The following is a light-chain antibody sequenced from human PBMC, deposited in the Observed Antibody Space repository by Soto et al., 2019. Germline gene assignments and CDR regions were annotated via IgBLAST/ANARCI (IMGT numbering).Light chain of an antibody. V-gene: IGKV3D-15*01. Sequence: EIVMTQSPATLSVSPCERATLSFRASQSVSSNLAWYQQKPGQAPRLLIYGASTRATGIPARFSGSGSGTEFTLTISSLQPDDFATYYCQQNSAYPWTFGPGTKVDI. CDR2: GAS. CDR1: QSVSSN. J-gene: IGKJ1*01. CDR3: QQNSAYPWT.